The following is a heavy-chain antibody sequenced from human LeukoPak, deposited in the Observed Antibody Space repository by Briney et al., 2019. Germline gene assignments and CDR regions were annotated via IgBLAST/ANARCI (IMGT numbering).Heavy chain of an antibody. J-gene: IGHJ4*02. D-gene: IGHD3-16*01. CDR1: GFTFSSYS. CDR2: INSDSSLM. CDR3: IRDLFDDYSLDY. Sequence: GGSLRLSCAASGFTFSSYSMNWVRQAPGKGLEWVSSINSDSSLMYYAESVKGRFTISRDNARNSLYLQMSSLRVEDTAVYYCIRDLFDDYSLDYWGQGALITVSS. V-gene: IGHV3-21*01.